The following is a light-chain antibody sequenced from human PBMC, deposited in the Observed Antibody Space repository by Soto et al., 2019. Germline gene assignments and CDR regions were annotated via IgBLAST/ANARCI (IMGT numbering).Light chain of an antibody. V-gene: IGKV2-28*01. CDR2: LGS. CDR3: MQGRQPLLT. J-gene: IGKJ2*01. Sequence: DLVMTQSPLSLPVTPGEPASISCRSSQSLLHSNGYNYLDWYLQKPGQSPQLLIYLGSNRASGVPDRFRGSGSGTAFTLKISRVEAEYVWVYYCMQGRQPLLTLGQGPKLEIK. CDR1: QSLLHSNGYNY.